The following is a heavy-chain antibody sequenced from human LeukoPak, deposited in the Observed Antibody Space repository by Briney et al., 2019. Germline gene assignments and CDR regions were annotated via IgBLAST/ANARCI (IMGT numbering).Heavy chain of an antibody. CDR2: ISGSGSDT. V-gene: IGHV3-23*01. Sequence: GGSLRLSCEVSGLTFSNYAMNWVRQTPGKGLEWVSSISGSGSDTQYAASVQGRFTISRDNSKNTLYLQMNSLRAEDTAIYYCAKDPNGDYIGTFEIWGHGTRVTVSS. J-gene: IGHJ3*02. CDR1: GLTFSNYA. CDR3: AKDPNGDYIGTFEI. D-gene: IGHD4-17*01.